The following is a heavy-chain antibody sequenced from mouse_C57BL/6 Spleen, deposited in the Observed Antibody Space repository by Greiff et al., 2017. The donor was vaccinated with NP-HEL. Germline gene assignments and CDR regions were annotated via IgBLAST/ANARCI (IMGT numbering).Heavy chain of an antibody. CDR3: AREEDYDSPHWYFDD. D-gene: IGHD2-3*01. V-gene: IGHV1-55*01. CDR1: GYTFTSYW. Sequence: QVQLQQSGAELVKPGASVKMSCKASGYTFTSYWITWVKQRPGQGLEWIGDIYPGSGSTNYNEKFKSKATLTVDPSSSTAYMQLSSLTSEDSAVYYCAREEDYDSPHWYFDDWGTGTTVTVSS. CDR2: IYPGSGST. J-gene: IGHJ1*03.